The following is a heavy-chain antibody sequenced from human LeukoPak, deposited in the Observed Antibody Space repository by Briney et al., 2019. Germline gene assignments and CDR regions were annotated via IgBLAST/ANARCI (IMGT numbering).Heavy chain of an antibody. V-gene: IGHV1-2*04. CDR2: INPNSGGT. Sequence: ASVKVSCKASGYTFTSYYMDGVGQAPGQGREGMGWINPNSGGTNYAQKFQGWVTMTRDTSISTAYMELSRLRSDDTAVYYCARAKSSYYCSSTSCYYYYYGMDVWGKGTTVTVSS. J-gene: IGHJ6*04. D-gene: IGHD2-2*01. CDR1: GYTFTSYY. CDR3: ARAKSSYYCSSTSCYYYYYGMDV.